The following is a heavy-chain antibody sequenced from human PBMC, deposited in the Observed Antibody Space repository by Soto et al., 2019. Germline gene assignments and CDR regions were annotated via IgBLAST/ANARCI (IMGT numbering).Heavy chain of an antibody. CDR3: ASPSGSYLYYFDY. CDR1: GGSISSSSYY. J-gene: IGHJ4*02. D-gene: IGHD1-26*01. V-gene: IGHV4-39*01. Sequence: SETLSLTCTVSGGSISSSSYYWGWIRQPPGKGLEWIGSIYYSGSTYYNPSLKSRVTISVDTSKNQFSLKLSSVTAADTAVYYCASPSGSYLYYFDYWGQGTLVTVSS. CDR2: IYYSGST.